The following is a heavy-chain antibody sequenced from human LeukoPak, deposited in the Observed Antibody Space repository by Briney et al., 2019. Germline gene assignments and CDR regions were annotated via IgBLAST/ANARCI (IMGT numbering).Heavy chain of an antibody. Sequence: PSETLSLTCTVSAASISSSSHHWGWIRQSPGKGLEWIGSVYYGRTTHYSPSLDSRVTISLDTSANQFSLQLNSVTAADTAVYYCVRHDGRGGATMGAFDSWGQGSLVTVSS. CDR1: AASISSSSHH. CDR2: VYYGRTT. V-gene: IGHV4-39*01. J-gene: IGHJ5*01. D-gene: IGHD4/OR15-4a*01. CDR3: VRHDGRGGATMGAFDS.